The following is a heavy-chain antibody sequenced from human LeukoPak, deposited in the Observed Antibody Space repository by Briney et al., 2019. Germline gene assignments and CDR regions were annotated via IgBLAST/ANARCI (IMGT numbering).Heavy chain of an antibody. Sequence: SETLSLTCAVYGGSFRGYYWSWIRQPPGKWLEWVGEINHSGSTNYNPSLKSRVTISVDTSKNQFSLKLSSVTAAEPAVYYCASVPYYYDSSGFQAYSFDYWGQGTLVTVSS. CDR3: ASVPYYYDSSGFQAYSFDY. CDR2: INHSGST. CDR1: GGSFRGYY. V-gene: IGHV4-34*01. D-gene: IGHD3-22*01. J-gene: IGHJ4*02.